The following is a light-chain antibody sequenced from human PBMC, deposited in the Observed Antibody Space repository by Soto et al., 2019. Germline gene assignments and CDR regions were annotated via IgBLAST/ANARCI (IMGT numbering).Light chain of an antibody. Sequence: DIQMTQSPSTLSASVGDRVTITCRASQIISSWLAWYQQKPGKAPKLLIYDASSLESGVPSRFSGSGSETDFTLTISSLQPDDFATYYCQQYNSYSPWTFGQGTKVEIK. CDR2: DAS. CDR1: QIISSW. J-gene: IGKJ1*01. CDR3: QQYNSYSPWT. V-gene: IGKV1-5*01.